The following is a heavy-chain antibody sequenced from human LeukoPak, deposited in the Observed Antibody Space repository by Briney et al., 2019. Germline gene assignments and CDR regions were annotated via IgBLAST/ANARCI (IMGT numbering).Heavy chain of an antibody. CDR1: GFTFSSYA. CDR3: QAEDGIRYPFDY. D-gene: IGHD3-9*01. CDR2: ISYDGSNK. J-gene: IGHJ4*02. V-gene: IGHV3-30-3*01. Sequence: PWRSLRLSCAASGFTFSSYAMHWVRQAPGKGLAWVAVISYDGSNKYYADSVKGRFTISRDNSKNTLYLQMNSLRAEDTAVFFFQAEDGIRYPFDYWGQGTLVTVSS.